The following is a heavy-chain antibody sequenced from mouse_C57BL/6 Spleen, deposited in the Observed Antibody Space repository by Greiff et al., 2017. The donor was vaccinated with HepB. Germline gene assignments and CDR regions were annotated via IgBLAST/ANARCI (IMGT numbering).Heavy chain of an antibody. CDR3: ATYYGNYVGYAMDY. D-gene: IGHD2-10*01. Sequence: EVKLMESGPGLVKPSQSLSLTCSVTGYSITSGYYWNWIRQFPGNKLEWMGYISYDGSNNYNPSLNNRISITRDTSKNQFFLKLNSVTTEDTATYYCATYYGNYVGYAMDYWGQGTSVTVSS. V-gene: IGHV3-6*01. J-gene: IGHJ4*01. CDR2: ISYDGSN. CDR1: GYSITSGYY.